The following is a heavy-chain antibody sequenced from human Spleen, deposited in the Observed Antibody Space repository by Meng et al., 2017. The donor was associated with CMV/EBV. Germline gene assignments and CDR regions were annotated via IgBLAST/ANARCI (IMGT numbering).Heavy chain of an antibody. J-gene: IGHJ4*02. CDR1: GYSFTNNY. D-gene: IGHD3-16*01. Sequence: ASVKVSCKTSGYSFTNNYIHWVRQAPGQGLEWMGMINPSTTTTTYAQRLQGRVAMTRDTSTSTVYMDLSSLRSDDTAVYYCARDLTYGTGDYLDYWGQGTLVTV. V-gene: IGHV1-46*04. CDR2: INPSTTTT. CDR3: ARDLTYGTGDYLDY.